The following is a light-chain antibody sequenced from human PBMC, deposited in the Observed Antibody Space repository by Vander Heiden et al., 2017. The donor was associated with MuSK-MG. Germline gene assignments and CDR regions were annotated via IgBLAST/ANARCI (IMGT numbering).Light chain of an antibody. J-gene: IGKJ5*01. Sequence: DIQIPNSPSSLSASVGDRVTITCQASQDISNYLNWYQQKPGKAPKLLIYDASNLETGVPSRFSGSGSGTDFTFTISSLQPEDIATYYCQQYDNPPCTFGQGTRLEIK. CDR3: QQYDNPPCT. CDR2: DAS. V-gene: IGKV1-33*01. CDR1: QDISNY.